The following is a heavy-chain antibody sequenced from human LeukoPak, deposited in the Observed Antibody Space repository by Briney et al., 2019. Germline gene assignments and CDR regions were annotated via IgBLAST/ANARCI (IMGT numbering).Heavy chain of an antibody. D-gene: IGHD3-22*01. CDR3: ARGVPVGNYDSSAYYLH. CDR2: INPRGGST. J-gene: IGHJ4*02. CDR1: GYIFTSYY. V-gene: IGHV1-46*01. Sequence: ASVKVSCKASGYIFTSYYIHWVRRAPGQGLEWMGIINPRGGSTTNAQKFQGSVTMTRDTSTNTVYMELSSLRSEDTAVYYCARGVPVGNYDSSAYYLHWGQGTLVTVSS.